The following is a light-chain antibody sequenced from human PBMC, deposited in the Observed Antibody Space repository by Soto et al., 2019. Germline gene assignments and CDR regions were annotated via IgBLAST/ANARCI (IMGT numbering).Light chain of an antibody. CDR2: GAS. J-gene: IGKJ5*01. CDR3: QQYNNWPPIN. Sequence: IVMTQSPATLSVSPWERATLSCRASQSVSSNLAWYQQKPGQAPRLLIYGASTRASGIPARFSGSGSGTEFTLTISSLQSEDFAVYYCQQYNNWPPINFGQGTRLEIK. CDR1: QSVSSN. V-gene: IGKV3-15*01.